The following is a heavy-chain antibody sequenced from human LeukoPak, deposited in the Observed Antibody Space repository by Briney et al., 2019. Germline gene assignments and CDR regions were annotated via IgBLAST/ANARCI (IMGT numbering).Heavy chain of an antibody. V-gene: IGHV3-74*01. CDR3: ARDHSSSGMDV. CDR1: GFTLSNYW. CDR2: ISGDEIWT. J-gene: IGHJ6*02. Sequence: GGSLRLSCAASGFTLSNYWMHWVRQAPGKGLVWVSRISGDEIWTSYADSVKGRFIISRDNAKNTLYLQMNSLRAEDTAVYYCARDHSSSGMDVWGQGTTVTVSS.